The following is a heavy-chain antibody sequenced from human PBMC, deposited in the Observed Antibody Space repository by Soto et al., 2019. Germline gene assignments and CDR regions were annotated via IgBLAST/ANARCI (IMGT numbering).Heavy chain of an antibody. CDR1: GGTFSSYA. D-gene: IGHD3-22*01. CDR2: IIPIFGTA. J-gene: IGHJ4*02. V-gene: IGHV1-69*01. Sequence: QVPLVQSGAEVKKPGSSVKVSCKASGGTFSSYAISWVRQAPGQGLEWMGGIIPIFGTANYAQKFQGRVTITADESTSTAYMELSSLRSEDTAVYYCARDGGASYYDSSGYAGVDYWGQGTLVTVSS. CDR3: ARDGGASYYDSSGYAGVDY.